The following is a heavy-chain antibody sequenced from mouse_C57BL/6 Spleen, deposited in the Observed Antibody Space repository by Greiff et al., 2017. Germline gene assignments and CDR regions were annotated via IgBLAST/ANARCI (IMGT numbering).Heavy chain of an antibody. CDR3: ARHDPMITRAMDY. V-gene: IGHV2-6-1*01. J-gene: IGHJ4*01. Sequence: QVQLQQSGPGLVAPSQCLSISCTVSGFSLTSYGVHWVRQPPGQGLEWLVVIWSDGSTTYNSAHKNRLSISKDNSKRQVFLKMNSLQTDDTAMYYYARHDPMITRAMDYWGQSTSVTVSS. CDR1: GFSLTSYG. D-gene: IGHD2-4*01. CDR2: IWSDGST.